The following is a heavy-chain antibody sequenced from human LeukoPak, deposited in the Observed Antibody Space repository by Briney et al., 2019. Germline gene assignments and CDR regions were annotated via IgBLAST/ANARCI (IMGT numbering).Heavy chain of an antibody. Sequence: PGGSLRLSCAASGFTFSNAWMSWVRQAPGKGLEWVGFITSIPYGGTAEYAASVKGRFTISRDDSKNIAYLQMNSLKTEDTAVYYCTRVGLWLDYYYYMDVWGKGTTVTISS. CDR3: TRVGLWLDYYYYMDV. CDR2: ITSIPYGGTA. CDR1: GFTFSNAW. V-gene: IGHV3-49*04. D-gene: IGHD3-10*01. J-gene: IGHJ6*03.